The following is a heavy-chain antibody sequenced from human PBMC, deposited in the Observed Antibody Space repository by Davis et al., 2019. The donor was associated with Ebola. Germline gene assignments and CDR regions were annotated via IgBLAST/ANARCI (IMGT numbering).Heavy chain of an antibody. CDR1: DGSINSHY. Sequence: PSETLSLTCTFSDGSINSHYWNWIRQPPGKGLEWVGIIYDSGRTNYNPSLKSRVTISADTSKNQFSLNLRSVTAADTAVYYCVRFGRGAYWGQGTLVTVSS. CDR2: IYDSGRT. V-gene: IGHV4-59*11. J-gene: IGHJ4*02. CDR3: VRFGRGAY. D-gene: IGHD3-16*01.